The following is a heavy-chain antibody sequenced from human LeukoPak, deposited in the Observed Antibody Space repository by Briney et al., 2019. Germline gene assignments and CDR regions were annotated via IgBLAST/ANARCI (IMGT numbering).Heavy chain of an antibody. J-gene: IGHJ3*02. Sequence: ASVKVSCKASGYTFISYGITWVRQAPGQGLEWMGWISGYNGNTNYAQKVQGRVTMTTDTSTSTAYMELRSLTSDDTAVYYCARDKYPGIAAAGTGHAFDIWGQGTMVTVSS. CDR1: GYTFISYG. CDR3: ARDKYPGIAAAGTGHAFDI. V-gene: IGHV1-18*01. D-gene: IGHD6-13*01. CDR2: ISGYNGNT.